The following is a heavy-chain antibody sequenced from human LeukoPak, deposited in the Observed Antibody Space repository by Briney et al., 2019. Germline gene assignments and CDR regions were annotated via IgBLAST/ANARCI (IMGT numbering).Heavy chain of an antibody. V-gene: IGHV1-69*05. J-gene: IGHJ6*03. CDR3: ARDSGRYYYYYMDV. CDR1: GGTFSSYA. Sequence: ASVKVSCKASGGTFSSYAISWVRQAHGQGLEWMGRIIPIFGTANYAQKFQGRVTITTDESTSTAYMELSSLRSEDTAVYYCARDSGRYYYYYMDVWGKGTTVTVSS. CDR2: IIPIFGTA.